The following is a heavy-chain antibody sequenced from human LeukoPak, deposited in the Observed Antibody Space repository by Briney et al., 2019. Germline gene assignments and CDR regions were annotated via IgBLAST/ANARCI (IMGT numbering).Heavy chain of an antibody. CDR3: AKDYSNYDPDAFDI. J-gene: IGHJ3*02. CDR2: ISGSGGST. D-gene: IGHD4-11*01. Sequence: GGSLRLSCEVSGFTFSSYAMSWVRQAPGKGLEWVSAISGSGGSTYYADSVKGRFTISRDNSKNTLYLQMNSLKAEDTAIYYCAKDYSNYDPDAFDIWGQGTMVTASS. CDR1: GFTFSSYA. V-gene: IGHV3-23*01.